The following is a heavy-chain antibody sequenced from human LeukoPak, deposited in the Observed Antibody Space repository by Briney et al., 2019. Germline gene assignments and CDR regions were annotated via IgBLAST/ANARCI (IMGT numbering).Heavy chain of an antibody. J-gene: IGHJ4*02. D-gene: IGHD3-22*01. V-gene: IGHV3-30-3*01. CDR1: GFTFSSYA. CDR2: ISYDGSNK. CDR3: ATGASAYYYGSSGPY. Sequence: GGSLRLSCAASGFTFSSYAMPWVRQAPGKGPEWVTLISYDGSNKYYADSVKGRFTISRDNSKNTLYLQMNSLRAEDTAVYYCATGASAYYYGSSGPYWGQGTLVTVSS.